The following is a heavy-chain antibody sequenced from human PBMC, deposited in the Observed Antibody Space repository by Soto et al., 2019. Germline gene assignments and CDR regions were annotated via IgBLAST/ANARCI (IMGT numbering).Heavy chain of an antibody. CDR2: IKSKTDGGTT. J-gene: IGHJ3*02. CDR1: GFTFSNAW. Sequence: GGSLRLSCAASGFTFSNAWMNWVRQAPGKGLEWVGRIKSKTDGGTTDYAAPVKGRFTISRDDSKNTLYLQMNSLKTEDTAVYYCTTQYYYDSSGYYPLEAIYAFDIWGQGTMVTVSS. D-gene: IGHD3-22*01. V-gene: IGHV3-15*07. CDR3: TTQYYYDSSGYYPLEAIYAFDI.